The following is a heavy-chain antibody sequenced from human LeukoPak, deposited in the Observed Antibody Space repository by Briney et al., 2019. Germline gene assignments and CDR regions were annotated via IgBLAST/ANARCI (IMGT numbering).Heavy chain of an antibody. V-gene: IGHV3-7*01. CDR2: IKEDGSET. J-gene: IGHJ4*02. Sequence: PGGSLGLSCATSGFTFSRSWMDWVRQAPGKGLEWVANIKEDGSETHYVDFAKGRFTISRDNAKNSLFLQVDNLRVEDTAIYYCSRSLNFWGQGTLVTVSP. CDR3: SRSLNF. CDR1: GFTFSRSW.